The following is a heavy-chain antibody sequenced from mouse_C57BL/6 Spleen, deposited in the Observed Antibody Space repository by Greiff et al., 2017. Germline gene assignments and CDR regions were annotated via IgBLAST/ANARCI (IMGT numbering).Heavy chain of an antibody. CDR3: ARDRGKRTGTGAMDY. J-gene: IGHJ4*01. CDR2: ISYDGSN. V-gene: IGHV3-6*01. D-gene: IGHD4-1*01. CDR1: GYSITSGYY. Sequence: EVQLQESGPGLVKPSQSLSLTCSVTGYSITSGYYWNWIRQFPGNKLEWMGYISYDGSNNYNPSLKNRISITRDTSKNQFFLKLNSVTTEDTATYYCARDRGKRTGTGAMDYWGQGTSVTVSS.